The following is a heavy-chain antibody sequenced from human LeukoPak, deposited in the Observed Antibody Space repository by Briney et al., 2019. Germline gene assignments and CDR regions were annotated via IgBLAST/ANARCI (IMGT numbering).Heavy chain of an antibody. V-gene: IGHV3-23*01. D-gene: IGHD3-9*01. J-gene: IGHJ4*02. Sequence: GGSLRLSCAAPIFTLSTYFIIWVPQAPGKALECVSAISGSGGSTYYADSVKGRFTISRDNSKNTLYLQMNSLRAEDTAVYYCAKKVDILTGPSDYWGQGTLVTVSS. CDR3: AKKVDILTGPSDY. CDR1: IFTLSTYF. CDR2: ISGSGGST.